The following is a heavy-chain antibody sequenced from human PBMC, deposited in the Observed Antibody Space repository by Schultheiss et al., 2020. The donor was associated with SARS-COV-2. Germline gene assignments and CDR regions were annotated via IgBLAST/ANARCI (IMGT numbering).Heavy chain of an antibody. D-gene: IGHD2/OR15-2a*01. J-gene: IGHJ6*03. V-gene: IGHV3-74*01. CDR3: TRDLLGPNYYYYYMDV. Sequence: GGSLRLSCAASGFTFSSYAMSWVRQAPGKGLVWVSRVNGDGSSTSYADSVKGRFTISRDNAKNSLYLQMNSLKTEDTAVYYCTRDLLGPNYYYYYMDVWGKGTTVTVSS. CDR2: VNGDGSST. CDR1: GFTFSSYA.